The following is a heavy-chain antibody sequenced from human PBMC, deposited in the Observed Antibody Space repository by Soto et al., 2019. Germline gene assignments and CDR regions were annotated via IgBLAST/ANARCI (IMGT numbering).Heavy chain of an antibody. Sequence: GASVKVSCKASGYTFTSYAMHWVRQAPGQRLEWMGWINAGNGNTKYSQKFQGRVTITRDTSASTAYMELSSLRSEDTAVYYCARDIADIVVVPAANIDYWGQGTLVTVSS. CDR1: GYTFTSYA. J-gene: IGHJ4*02. D-gene: IGHD2-2*01. V-gene: IGHV1-3*01. CDR2: INAGNGNT. CDR3: ARDIADIVVVPAANIDY.